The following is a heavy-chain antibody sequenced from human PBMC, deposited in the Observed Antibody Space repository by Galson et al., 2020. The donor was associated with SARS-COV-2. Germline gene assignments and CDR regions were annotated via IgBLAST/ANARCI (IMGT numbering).Heavy chain of an antibody. Sequence: QLGESLKISCAASGFTFSGSAIHWVRQASGKGLEWVGRIKSKANSYATAYAASVKGRFTMSRDDSKNTAYLQMNSLKTEDTVLYYCTSGYCSSSSWYPEVSAWGQGGRVAVS. J-gene: IGHJ5*02. CDR1: GFTFSGSA. CDR2: IKSKANSYAT. V-gene: IGHV3-73*01. D-gene: IGHD2-2*01. CDR3: TSGYCSSSSWYPEVSA.